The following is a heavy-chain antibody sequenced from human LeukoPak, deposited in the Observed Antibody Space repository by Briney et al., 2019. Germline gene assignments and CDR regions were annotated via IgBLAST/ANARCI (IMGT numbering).Heavy chain of an antibody. D-gene: IGHD1-1*01. Sequence: GASVTVSCTASGYTFTSYAMHWVRQAPGQRLEWMGWINAGNGNTKYSQKFQGRVTITRDTSASTAYMELSSLRSEDTAVYYCARDLSDNDYSFDFWGQGTLVTVSS. V-gene: IGHV1-3*01. CDR3: ARDLSDNDYSFDF. CDR1: GYTFTSYA. CDR2: INAGNGNT. J-gene: IGHJ4*02.